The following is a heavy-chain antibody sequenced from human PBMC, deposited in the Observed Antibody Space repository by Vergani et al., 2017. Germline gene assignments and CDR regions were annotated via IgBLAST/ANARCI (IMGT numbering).Heavy chain of an antibody. D-gene: IGHD2-15*01. CDR2: IHTGGRT. V-gene: IGHV4-61*02. Sequence: QVKLQESGPGLLKPSQTLSLTCTVSGESIRSGSHYWSWIRQPAGKGPEWIGHIHTGGRTDLNPSFKSRVSISVDTYKSQFSLKLNSVTVADTAVYYCARSRPYCTSGSCPAIWGQGTLVTVSS. J-gene: IGHJ4*02. CDR1: GESIRSGSHY. CDR3: ARSRPYCTSGSCPAI.